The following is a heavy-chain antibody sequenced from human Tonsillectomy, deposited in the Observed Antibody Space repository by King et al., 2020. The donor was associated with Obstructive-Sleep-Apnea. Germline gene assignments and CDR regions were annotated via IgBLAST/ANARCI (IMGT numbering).Heavy chain of an antibody. CDR2: IYSRGST. J-gene: IGHJ5*02. V-gene: IGHV4-31*03. CDR3: ARDQGYSGYDWGWFDP. CDR1: GGSISSGGYY. Sequence: VQLQESGPGLVKPSQTLSLTCTVSGGSISSGGYYWSWIRPRPGKGLEWLGYIYSRGSTYYNPSLKSRLTISIDSSKNQFSLKLSSVTAADTAVYYCARDQGYSGYDWGWFDPWGQGTLITVSS. D-gene: IGHD5-12*01.